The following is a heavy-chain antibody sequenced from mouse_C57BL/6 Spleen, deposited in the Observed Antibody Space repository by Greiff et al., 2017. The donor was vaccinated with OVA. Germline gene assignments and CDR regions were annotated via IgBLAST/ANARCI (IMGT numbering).Heavy chain of an antibody. D-gene: IGHD2-1*01. V-gene: IGHV1-18*01. CDR3: ARLNYVDAMDY. J-gene: IGHJ4*01. Sequence: EVKLVESGPELVKPGASVKIPCKASGYTFTDYNMDWVKQSHGKSLEWIGDINPNNGGTIYNQKFKGKATLTVDKSSSTAYMELRSLTSEDTAVYYCARLNYVDAMDYWGQGTSVTVSS. CDR2: INPNNGGT. CDR1: GYTFTDYN.